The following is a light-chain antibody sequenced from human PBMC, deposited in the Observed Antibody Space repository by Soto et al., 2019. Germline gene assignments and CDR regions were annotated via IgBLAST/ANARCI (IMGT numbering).Light chain of an antibody. Sequence: DIQMTQSPSILSASVGDRVTITCRASQSIDIWLAWYQQKPGKAPKLLIQRASSLESGIPSRFSGSGSGTQFTLTISSLQPDDFASYHCQQYLSYPLAFGQGTKVEI. CDR2: RAS. V-gene: IGKV1-5*03. CDR3: QQYLSYPLA. CDR1: QSIDIW. J-gene: IGKJ1*01.